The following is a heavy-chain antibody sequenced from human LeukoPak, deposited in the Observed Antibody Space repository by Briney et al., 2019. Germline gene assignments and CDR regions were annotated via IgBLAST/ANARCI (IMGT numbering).Heavy chain of an antibody. CDR2: INPNSGGT. CDR1: GYTFTGYY. V-gene: IGHV1-2*02. CDR3: ARDSGAEYFQH. J-gene: IGHJ1*01. D-gene: IGHD6-19*01. Sequence: ASVKVSCKASGYTFTGYYMHWVRQAPGQGLEWMGWINPNSGGTNYAQTFQGRVTMTRDTSISTAYMELSGLRSVDTAMYYCARDSGAEYFQHWGQGTLVTVSS.